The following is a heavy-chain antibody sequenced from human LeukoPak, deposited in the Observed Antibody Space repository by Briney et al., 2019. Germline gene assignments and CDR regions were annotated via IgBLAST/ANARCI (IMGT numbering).Heavy chain of an antibody. Sequence: PGGSLRLSCAASGFIFSNYGMCWVRQAPGKGLEWVSVIYTSDSTFYADSVKGRFTITRDNSKNTVYLQMNSLRAEDTAVYYCARGSIAAADYWGQGTLVTVSS. CDR3: ARGSIAAADY. CDR1: GFIFSNYG. CDR2: IYTSDST. V-gene: IGHV3-53*01. J-gene: IGHJ4*02. D-gene: IGHD6-13*01.